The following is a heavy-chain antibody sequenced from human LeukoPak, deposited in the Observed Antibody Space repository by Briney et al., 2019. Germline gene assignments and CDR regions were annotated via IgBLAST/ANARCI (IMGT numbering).Heavy chain of an antibody. J-gene: IGHJ4*02. CDR2: ISSSSSYI. V-gene: IGHV3-21*01. CDR1: GFTVSSNY. Sequence: GGSLRLSCAVSGFTVSSNYMSWVRQAPGKGLEWVSSISSSSSYIYYADSVKGRFTISRDNAKNSLYLQMNGLRAEDTAVYYCARDVLGLVGYWGQGTLVTVSS. CDR3: ARDVLGLVGY. D-gene: IGHD6-19*01.